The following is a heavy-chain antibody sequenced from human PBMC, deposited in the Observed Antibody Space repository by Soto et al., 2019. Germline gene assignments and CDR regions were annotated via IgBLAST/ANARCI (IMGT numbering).Heavy chain of an antibody. V-gene: IGHV3-23*01. CDR3: ANNGGHRDGWCGSHSLYRMDV. D-gene: IGHD3-3*01. CDR1: GFTFISYA. CDR2: VSGSGDST. J-gene: IGHJ6*02. Sequence: GGSLRLSCAASGFTFISYAMTWVRQAPGKGLEWVSAVSGSGDSTYYADSVKGRFTISRDNSKKPLYLQMNSLRDEDTAVYYFANNGGHRDGWCGSHSLYRMDVWGQGTTVTVFS.